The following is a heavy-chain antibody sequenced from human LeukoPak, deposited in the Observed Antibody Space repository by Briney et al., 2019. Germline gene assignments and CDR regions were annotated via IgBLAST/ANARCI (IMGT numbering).Heavy chain of an antibody. CDR1: GYTFISYD. Sequence: GASVKVSCKASGYTFISYDINWVRQVTGQGLEWMGWMNPNSGNTGYAQKFQGRVTITRNTSISTAFMELSSLRSEDTAVYYCARDAKMPMDAFDIWGQGTMVTVSS. CDR2: MNPNSGNT. J-gene: IGHJ3*02. V-gene: IGHV1-8*03. D-gene: IGHD2-2*01. CDR3: ARDAKMPMDAFDI.